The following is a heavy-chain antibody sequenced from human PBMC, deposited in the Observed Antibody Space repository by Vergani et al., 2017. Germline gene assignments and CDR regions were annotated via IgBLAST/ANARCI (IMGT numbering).Heavy chain of an antibody. V-gene: IGHV3-23*01. CDR3: ASSGSYLRYGMDV. Sequence: EVQLLESGGGLVQPGGSLRLSCAASGFTFSSYAMSWVRQAPGKGLEWVSAISGSGGSTYYADSVKGRFTISRDNSKNTLYLQMNSLRAEDTAVYYCASSGSYLRYGMDVWGQGTLVTVSS. J-gene: IGHJ6*02. D-gene: IGHD3-10*01. CDR1: GFTFSSYA. CDR2: ISGSGGST.